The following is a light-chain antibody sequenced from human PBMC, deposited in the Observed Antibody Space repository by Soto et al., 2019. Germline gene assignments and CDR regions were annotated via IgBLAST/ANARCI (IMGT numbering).Light chain of an antibody. Sequence: EIVLTQSPGTLSLSPGERATLSCGASQSVFSRYLAWYQQKPGQAPRLLIYGASSRATGVPDRFSGSGSGTDFTLTISRLEPEDFEVYYCQQYATSPSTFGQGTNLEIK. CDR2: GAS. J-gene: IGKJ2*01. V-gene: IGKV3-20*01. CDR3: QQYATSPST. CDR1: QSVFSRY.